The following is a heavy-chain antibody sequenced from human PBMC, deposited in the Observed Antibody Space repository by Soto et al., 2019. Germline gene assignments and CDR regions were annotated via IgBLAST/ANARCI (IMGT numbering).Heavy chain of an antibody. Sequence: EVQLLESGGGLVQPGGSLRLSCAASGFTFSSYAMSWVRQAPGKGLEWVSAISGSGGSTYYADSVKGRFTISRDNSKNTRYLQRNSLRAEDTAVYYCAKDRVGATRLGDAFDIWGQGTMVTVSS. CDR2: ISGSGGST. D-gene: IGHD1-26*01. J-gene: IGHJ3*02. V-gene: IGHV3-23*01. CDR3: AKDRVGATRLGDAFDI. CDR1: GFTFSSYA.